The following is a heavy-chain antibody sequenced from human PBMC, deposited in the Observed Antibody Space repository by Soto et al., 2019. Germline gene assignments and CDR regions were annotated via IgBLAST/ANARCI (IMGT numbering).Heavy chain of an antibody. CDR1: GFTFSYYA. D-gene: IGHD3-10*01. Sequence: GVLRLSCAASGFTFSYYAMSWVRQTPGKGLEWVSAITGSGGSTYYADSVKGRFTVSRDNSKSTLYLQMNSLRVEDTAIYYCAKDDYYGSGRLNWFDPWGQGTLVTVSS. CDR3: AKDDYYGSGRLNWFDP. J-gene: IGHJ5*02. CDR2: ITGSGGST. V-gene: IGHV3-23*01.